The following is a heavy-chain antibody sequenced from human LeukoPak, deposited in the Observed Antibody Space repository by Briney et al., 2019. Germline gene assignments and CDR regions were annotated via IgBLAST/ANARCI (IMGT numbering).Heavy chain of an antibody. D-gene: IGHD3-3*01. V-gene: IGHV1-18*01. CDR3: ARDRFWSGYYYYYGMDV. CDR2: ISAYNGNT. CDR1: GYTFTSYG. Sequence: GASVKVSCKASGYTFTSYGISWVRQAPGQGLEWMGWISAYNGNTNYAQKLQGRVTMTTDTSTSTAYMELRSLRSDDTAVYYCARDRFWSGYYYYYGMDVWGQGTTVTVSS. J-gene: IGHJ6*02.